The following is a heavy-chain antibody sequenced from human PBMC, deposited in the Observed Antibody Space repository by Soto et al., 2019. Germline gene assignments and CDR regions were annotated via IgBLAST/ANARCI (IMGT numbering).Heavy chain of an antibody. D-gene: IGHD4-17*01. J-gene: IGHJ4*02. CDR1: GGSVDSGNHY. Sequence: QVLVQESGPGLVKPSQTLTLSCTVSGGSVDSGNHYWNWIRQPPGKGLEWIGYIYYGESTYYNPSLKSRATISVDKSQSRFSLRLTSVTAADTDVYYCARDMGSAMTTRIFDHWGQGTLVTVSS. CDR2: IYYGEST. V-gene: IGHV4-30-4*01. CDR3: ARDMGSAMTTRIFDH.